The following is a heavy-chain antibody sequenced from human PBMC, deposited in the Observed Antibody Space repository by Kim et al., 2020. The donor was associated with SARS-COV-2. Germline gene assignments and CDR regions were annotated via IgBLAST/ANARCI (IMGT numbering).Heavy chain of an antibody. V-gene: IGHV4-39*01. CDR1: GGSISSSSYY. D-gene: IGHD2-2*01. CDR2: IYYSGST. CDR3: ATRSHIVVVPAAFDY. J-gene: IGHJ4*02. Sequence: SETLSLTCTVSGGSISSSSYYWGWIRQPPGKGLEWIGSIYYSGSTYYNPSLKSRVTISVDTSKNQFSLKLSSVTAADTAVYYCATRSHIVVVPAAFDYWGQGTLVTVSS.